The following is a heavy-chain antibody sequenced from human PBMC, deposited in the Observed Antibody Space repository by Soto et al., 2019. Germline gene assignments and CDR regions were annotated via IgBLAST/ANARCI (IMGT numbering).Heavy chain of an antibody. CDR2: IWNDGSNK. J-gene: IGHJ6*02. CDR3: ARALFPDVDIYAMDV. CDR1: GFTFRDHA. V-gene: IGHV3-33*01. D-gene: IGHD5-12*01. Sequence: QVQLVESGGGVVQPGRSPRLSCAASGFTFRDHAMHWVRQAPGKGREWLAIIWNDGSNKFYAGSVQGRFTISRDNSKNTVYLQMNTLSAEDTAVYYCARALFPDVDIYAMDVWGQGTTVTVSS.